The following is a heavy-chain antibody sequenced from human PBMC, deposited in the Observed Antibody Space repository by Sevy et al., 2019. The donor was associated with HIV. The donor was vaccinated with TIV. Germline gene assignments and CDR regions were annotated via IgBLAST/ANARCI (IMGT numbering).Heavy chain of an antibody. CDR2: INSDGSST. CDR1: GFTFSSYW. CDR3: ARGFLIENY. V-gene: IGHV3-74*01. Sequence: GESLKISCAASGFTFSSYWMHWVRQAPGKGLVWVSRINSDGSSTSYADSVKGRFTISRDNAKNTLYLQMNSLRAEDTAVYYCARGFLIENYWGQGTLVTVSS. J-gene: IGHJ4*02.